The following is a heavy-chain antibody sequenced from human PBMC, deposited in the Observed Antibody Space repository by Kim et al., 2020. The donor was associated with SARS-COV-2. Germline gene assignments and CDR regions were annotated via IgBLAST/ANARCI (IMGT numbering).Heavy chain of an antibody. J-gene: IGHJ4*02. CDR2: GSAK. CDR3: ATTLRHGAY. D-gene: IGHD1-1*01. Sequence: GSAKLYVDSVKGRFTISRDNAKNSLDLQMNSLKVEDAAVYYCATTLRHGAYWGRGTLVTVSS. V-gene: IGHV3-7*01.